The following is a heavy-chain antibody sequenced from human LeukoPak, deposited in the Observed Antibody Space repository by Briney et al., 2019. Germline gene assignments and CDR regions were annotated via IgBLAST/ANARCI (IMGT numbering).Heavy chain of an antibody. V-gene: IGHV4-4*07. CDR3: TRGVNLYGSRNYYFDN. CDR1: GGSISSYY. Sequence: SETLTLTRTVSGGSISSYYWSWIRQPAGKGLEWIGRIYSSGSTNYNPSLKSRVTMSIDTSKSQFTLKMSSVTAADTAVYYCTRGVNLYGSRNYYFDNWGQGTLVTVSS. J-gene: IGHJ4*02. D-gene: IGHD3-10*01. CDR2: IYSSGST.